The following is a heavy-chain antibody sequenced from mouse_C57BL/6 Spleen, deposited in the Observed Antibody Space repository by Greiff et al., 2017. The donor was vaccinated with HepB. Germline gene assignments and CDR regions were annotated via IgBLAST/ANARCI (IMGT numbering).Heavy chain of an antibody. CDR2: INPNNGGT. V-gene: IGHV1-26*01. D-gene: IGHD2-5*01. J-gene: IGHJ4*01. CDR1: GYTFTDYY. Sequence: VQLKQSGPELVKPGASVKISCKASGYTFTDYYMNWVKQSHGKSLEWIGDINPNNGGTSYNQKFKGKATLTVDKSSSTAYMELRSLTSEDSAVYYCAPYYSNPYAMDYWGQGTSVTVSS. CDR3: APYYSNPYAMDY.